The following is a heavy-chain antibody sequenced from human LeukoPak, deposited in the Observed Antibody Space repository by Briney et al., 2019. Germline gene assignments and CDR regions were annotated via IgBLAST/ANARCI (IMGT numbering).Heavy chain of an antibody. J-gene: IGHJ4*02. CDR3: VRGGDYYALGSFDY. Sequence: GGSLRLSCAASGFTLSSYAMSWVRQAPGKGLEWVSAISGSGGSTYYADSVKGRFTISRDNAKNSLYLQMNSLRAEDTAVYYCVRGGDYYALGSFDYWGQGTLVTVSS. D-gene: IGHD3-10*01. CDR2: ISGSGGST. V-gene: IGHV3-23*01. CDR1: GFTLSSYA.